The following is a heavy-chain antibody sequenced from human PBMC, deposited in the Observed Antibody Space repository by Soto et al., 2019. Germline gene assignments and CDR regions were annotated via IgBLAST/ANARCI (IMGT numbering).Heavy chain of an antibody. CDR1: GFTFSSYS. J-gene: IGHJ5*02. V-gene: IGHV3-21*01. CDR3: ARGAYANYDFWSGYKILYNWFDP. Sequence: GGSLRLSCAASGFTFSSYSMNWVRQAPGKGLEWVSSISSSSSYIYYADSVKGRFTISRDNAKNSLYLQMNSLRAEDTAVYYCARGAYANYDFWSGYKILYNWFDPWGQGTLVTVSS. D-gene: IGHD3-3*01. CDR2: ISSSSSYI.